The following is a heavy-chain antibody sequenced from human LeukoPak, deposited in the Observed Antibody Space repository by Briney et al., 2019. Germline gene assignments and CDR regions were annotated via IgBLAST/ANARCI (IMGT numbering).Heavy chain of an antibody. J-gene: IGHJ3*02. V-gene: IGHV4-4*07. CDR2: IYTSGST. Sequence: SETLSLTCTVSGGSISSYYWSWIRQPAGKGLEWIGRIYTSGSTNYNPSLKSRVTISVDTSKNQFSLKLSSVTAADTAVYYCARDVGIGIVGATKAFDIWGQGTMVTVSS. D-gene: IGHD1-26*01. CDR1: GGSISSYY. CDR3: ARDVGIGIVGATKAFDI.